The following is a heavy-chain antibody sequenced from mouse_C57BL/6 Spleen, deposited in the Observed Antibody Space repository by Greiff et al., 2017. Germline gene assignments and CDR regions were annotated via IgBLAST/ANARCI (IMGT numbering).Heavy chain of an antibody. CDR2: FYPGSGSI. V-gene: IGHV1-62-2*01. CDR3: ARHEGGDGRLYYAMDY. Sequence: QVQLQQSGAELVKPGASVKLSCKASGYTFTEYTIHWVKQRSGQGLEWIGWFYPGSGSIKYNEKFKDKATLTADKSSSTVYMELSRLTSEDSAVYCCARHEGGDGRLYYAMDYWGQGTSVTVSS. J-gene: IGHJ4*01. D-gene: IGHD2-3*01. CDR1: GYTFTEYT.